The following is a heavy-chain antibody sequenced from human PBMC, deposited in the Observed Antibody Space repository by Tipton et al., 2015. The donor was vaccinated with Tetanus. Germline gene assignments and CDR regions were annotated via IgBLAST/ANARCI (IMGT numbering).Heavy chain of an antibody. CDR1: GFSLSAYW. Sequence: SLRLSCAASGFSLSAYWVHWVRQAPGKGLVWVSRISYDGTYTDYADSVKGRFIISRDNAKNTLYLQVNSLRADDTAVYYCAREGFVSGWRGMDVWGQGTTVTVSS. V-gene: IGHV3-74*01. CDR2: ISYDGTYT. D-gene: IGHD6-19*01. J-gene: IGHJ6*02. CDR3: AREGFVSGWRGMDV.